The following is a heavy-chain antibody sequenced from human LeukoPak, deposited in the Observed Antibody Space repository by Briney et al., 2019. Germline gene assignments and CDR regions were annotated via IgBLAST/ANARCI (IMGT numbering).Heavy chain of an antibody. CDR2: IYYTGST. CDR1: GDSISIYY. J-gene: IGHJ4*02. V-gene: IGHV4-59*01. Sequence: PSETLSLTCTVSGDSISIYYWSWIRQPPGKGLEWIGYIYYTGSTTYNPSLKSRLTISIDTPKNQFSLNLISLTAADTAVYYCARGRGDSRGTSFDSWGQGTLVTVSS. D-gene: IGHD3-22*01. CDR3: ARGRGDSRGTSFDS.